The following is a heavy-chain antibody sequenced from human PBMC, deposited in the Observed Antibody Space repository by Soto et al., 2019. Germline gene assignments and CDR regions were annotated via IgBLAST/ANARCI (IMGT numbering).Heavy chain of an antibody. J-gene: IGHJ4*02. CDR1: GGSFSGYY. CDR2: INHSGST. Sequence: SETLSLTCAVYGGSFSGYYWSWIRQPPGKGLEWIGEINHSGSTNYNPSLKSRVTISVDTSKNQFSLKLSSVTAADTAVYYCARTGAQQLVRFLFDYWGQGTLVTVSS. CDR3: ARTGAQQLVRFLFDY. V-gene: IGHV4-34*01. D-gene: IGHD6-13*01.